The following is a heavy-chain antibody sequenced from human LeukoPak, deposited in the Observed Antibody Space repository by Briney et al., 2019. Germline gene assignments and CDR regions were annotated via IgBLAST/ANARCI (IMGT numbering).Heavy chain of an antibody. CDR1: GYTFTSYG. Sequence: ASVKVSCKASGYTFTSYGISWVRQAPGQGLEWMGWISAYNGNTNYAQKLQGRVTMTTDTSTSTAYMELRSLSSDDTAVYYCARDPLGYCSGGSCNPAFDIWGQGTMVTVSS. CDR2: ISAYNGNT. V-gene: IGHV1-18*01. J-gene: IGHJ3*02. CDR3: ARDPLGYCSGGSCNPAFDI. D-gene: IGHD2-15*01.